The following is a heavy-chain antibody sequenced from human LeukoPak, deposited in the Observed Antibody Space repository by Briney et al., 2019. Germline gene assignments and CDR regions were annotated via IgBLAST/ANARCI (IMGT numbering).Heavy chain of an antibody. CDR3: ARLRGGIGGPNNWFDP. CDR2: MNPNSGNT. CDR1: GFTFISYD. Sequence: ASVKVSCKASGFTFISYDINWVRQATGQGLEWTGWMNPNSGNTGYAQKFQGRVTMTRNTSISTAYMELSSLRSEDTAVYYCARLRGGIGGPNNWFDPWGQGTLVTVAS. J-gene: IGHJ5*02. D-gene: IGHD2-15*01. V-gene: IGHV1-8*01.